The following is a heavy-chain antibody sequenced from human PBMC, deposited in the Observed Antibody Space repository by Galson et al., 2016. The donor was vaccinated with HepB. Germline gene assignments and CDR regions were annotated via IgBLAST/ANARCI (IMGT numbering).Heavy chain of an antibody. CDR1: GFVFSNFG. V-gene: IGHV3-23*01. D-gene: IGHD1-1*01. CDR3: AKERLVRRILDH. Sequence: SLRLSCAASGFVFSNFGLRWVRQAPGKGLEWVASISTRRTTYYSDSVQGRFTISRDNSNNTLYLQMNGLRAEDTAVYYCAKERLVRRILDHWGQGTLLTVSS. CDR2: ISTRRTT. J-gene: IGHJ4*02.